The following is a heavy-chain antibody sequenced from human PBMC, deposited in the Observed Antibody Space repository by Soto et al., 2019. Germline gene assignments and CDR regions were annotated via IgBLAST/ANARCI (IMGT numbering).Heavy chain of an antibody. V-gene: IGHV4-59*01. CDR3: ARRSSGWYGWFDP. J-gene: IGHJ5*02. Sequence: PSETLSLTCTASGGSISSYYWSWIRQPPGKGLEWIGYIYYSGSINYNPSLKSRVTISVDTSKNQFSLKLSSVTAADTAVYYCARRSSGWYGWFDPWGQGTLVTVSS. D-gene: IGHD6-19*01. CDR1: GGSISSYY. CDR2: IYYSGSI.